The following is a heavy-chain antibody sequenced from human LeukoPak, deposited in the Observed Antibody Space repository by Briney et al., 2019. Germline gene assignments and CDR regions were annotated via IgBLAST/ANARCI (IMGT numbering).Heavy chain of an antibody. Sequence: GGSLRLSCAASGFTFSSYWMHWVRQAPGKGLVWVSRINSGGSSTSYADSVKGRFTISRDNAKNTLYLQMNSLRADDTAVYYCAGGRSGTYYDYWGQGTLVTVSS. CDR3: AGGRSGTYYDY. D-gene: IGHD1-26*01. J-gene: IGHJ4*02. V-gene: IGHV3-74*01. CDR1: GFTFSSYW. CDR2: INSGGSST.